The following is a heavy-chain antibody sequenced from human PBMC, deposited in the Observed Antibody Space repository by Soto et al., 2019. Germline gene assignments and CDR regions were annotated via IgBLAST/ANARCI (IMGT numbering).Heavy chain of an antibody. D-gene: IGHD5-18*01. V-gene: IGHV1-2*04. Sequence: ASVKVSCKASGYTFTGYYMHXVRQAPGQGLEWMGWINPNSGGTNYAQKFQGWVTMTRDTSISTAYMELSRLRSDDTAVYYCARDYGGYSYGPHPWSVQYYYYGMDVWGQGTTVTVSS. J-gene: IGHJ6*02. CDR3: ARDYGGYSYGPHPWSVQYYYYGMDV. CDR2: INPNSGGT. CDR1: GYTFTGYY.